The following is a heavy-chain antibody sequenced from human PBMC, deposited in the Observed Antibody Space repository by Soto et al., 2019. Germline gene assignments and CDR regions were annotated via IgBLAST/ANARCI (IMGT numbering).Heavy chain of an antibody. CDR1: GFTFSSYA. CDR3: AKDQGSGWYGLNWFDP. Sequence: GGSLRLSCAASGFTFSSYAMSWVRQAPGKGLEWVSAISGSGGSTYYADSVKGRFTISRDNSKNTLYLQMNSLRAEDTAVYYCAKDQGSGWYGLNWFDPWGQGTLVTVSS. CDR2: ISGSGGST. D-gene: IGHD6-19*01. V-gene: IGHV3-23*01. J-gene: IGHJ5*02.